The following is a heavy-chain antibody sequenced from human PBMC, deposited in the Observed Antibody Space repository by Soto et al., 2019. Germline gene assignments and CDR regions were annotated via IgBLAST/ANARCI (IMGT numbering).Heavy chain of an antibody. CDR2: INAGNGNT. J-gene: IGHJ5*02. D-gene: IGHD5-18*01. CDR1: GYTFTSYA. CDR3: ARALSYFVWFDP. Sequence: QVHLVQSGAEVKKPGASVKASCKASGYTFTSYAMHWVRQAPGQRLEWMGWINAGNGNTKYSQKFQGRVTITMDTSASTAYMELSSLRSEDAAVYYCARALSYFVWFDPWGQGTLVTVSS. V-gene: IGHV1-3*01.